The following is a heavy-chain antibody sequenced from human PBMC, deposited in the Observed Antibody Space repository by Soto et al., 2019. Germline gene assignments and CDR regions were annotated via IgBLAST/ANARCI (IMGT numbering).Heavy chain of an antibody. Sequence: GASVKVSCKASGYAFTSYYMHWVRQAPGQGLEWMGIINPSGGSTSYAQKFQGRVTMTRDTSTSTVYMELSSLRSEDTAVYYCARVHYSKIGAFDIWGQGTMVTVSS. CDR2: INPSGGST. J-gene: IGHJ3*02. D-gene: IGHD2-2*01. V-gene: IGHV1-46*01. CDR3: ARVHYSKIGAFDI. CDR1: GYAFTSYY.